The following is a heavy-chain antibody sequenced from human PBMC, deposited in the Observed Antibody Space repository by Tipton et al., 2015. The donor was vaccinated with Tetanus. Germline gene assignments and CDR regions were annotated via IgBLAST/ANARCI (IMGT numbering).Heavy chain of an antibody. CDR3: PRGWGPPGYFGMDV. D-gene: IGHD3-16*01. J-gene: IGHJ6*02. Sequence: QLVQSGAEVKKPGASVKVSCKASGYTFTSYGISWVRQATGQGLEWMGWISAYNGNTNYAQKLQGRVTMTTDTSPSSDYMELWGLGSDDPAVYYCPRGWGPPGYFGMDVWGQGTTVTVSS. CDR1: GYTFTSYG. V-gene: IGHV1-18*01. CDR2: ISAYNGNT.